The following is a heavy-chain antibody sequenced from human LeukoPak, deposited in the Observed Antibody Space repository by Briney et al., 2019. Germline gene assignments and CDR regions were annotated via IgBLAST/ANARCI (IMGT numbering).Heavy chain of an antibody. CDR1: GFTFSSYW. CDR2: ISGSGGDT. Sequence: GGSLRLSCAASGFTFSSYWMSWVRQAPGKGLEWLSYISGSGGDTNYADSVRGRFTISRDNAKNSLYLQMNSLRVEDTAVYYCARDPRTVRIWGQGTLVTVSS. D-gene: IGHD1-1*01. J-gene: IGHJ4*02. CDR3: ARDPRTVRI. V-gene: IGHV3-21*05.